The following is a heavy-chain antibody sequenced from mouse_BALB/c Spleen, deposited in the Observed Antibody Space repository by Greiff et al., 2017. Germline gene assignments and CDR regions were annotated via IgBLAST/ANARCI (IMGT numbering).Heavy chain of an antibody. J-gene: IGHJ2*01. CDR1: GYTFTDYN. CDR3: SLYYGYEFDY. D-gene: IGHD2-2*01. Sequence: EVKLMESGPELVKPGASVKISCKASGYTFTDYNMHWVKQSHGKSLEWIGYIYPYNGGTGYNQKFKSKATLTVDNSSSTAYMELRSLTSEDSAVYYCSLYYGYEFDYWGQGTTLTVSS. V-gene: IGHV1S29*02. CDR2: IYPYNGGT.